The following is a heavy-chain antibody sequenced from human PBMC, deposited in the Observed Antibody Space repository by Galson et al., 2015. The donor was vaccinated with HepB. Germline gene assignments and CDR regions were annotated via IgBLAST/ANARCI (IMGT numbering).Heavy chain of an antibody. J-gene: IGHJ4*02. CDR1: Y. V-gene: IGHV4-30-2*01. Sequence: YWGWIRQPPGKGLEWIGYIYHSGSTYYNPSLKSRVTISVDRSKNQFSLKLSSVTAADTAVYYCARVGYSYGLDYWGQGTLVTVSS. D-gene: IGHD5-18*01. CDR3: ARVGYSYGLDY. CDR2: IYHSGST.